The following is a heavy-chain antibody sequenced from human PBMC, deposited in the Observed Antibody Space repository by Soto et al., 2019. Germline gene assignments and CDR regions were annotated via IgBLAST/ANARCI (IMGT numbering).Heavy chain of an antibody. J-gene: IGHJ6*02. V-gene: IGHV3-33*01. D-gene: IGHD3-10*01. Sequence: QVQLVESGGGVVQPGRSLRVSCAASGFTFSSYGMHWVRQAPGKGLEWVAVIWYDGSNKYYADSVKGRFTISRDNSKNTLYLQMNSLRAEDTAVYYCARDTTRAMLRIYYGMDVWGQGTTVTVSS. CDR2: IWYDGSNK. CDR1: GFTFSSYG. CDR3: ARDTTRAMLRIYYGMDV.